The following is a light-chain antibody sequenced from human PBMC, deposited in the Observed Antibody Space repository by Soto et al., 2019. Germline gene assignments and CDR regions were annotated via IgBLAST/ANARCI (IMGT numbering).Light chain of an antibody. V-gene: IGLV2-14*03. J-gene: IGLJ1*01. Sequence: QSALTQPASVSGSPGQSITLSCTGTSSDVGGSNYVSWYQQHPGKAPKLMIYDVSNRPSGVSNRFSGSKSGNTASLTISGLQAEDEADYYCGSYSSSSTLYVFGTGTKLTVL. CDR3: GSYSSSSTLYV. CDR2: DVS. CDR1: SSDVGGSNY.